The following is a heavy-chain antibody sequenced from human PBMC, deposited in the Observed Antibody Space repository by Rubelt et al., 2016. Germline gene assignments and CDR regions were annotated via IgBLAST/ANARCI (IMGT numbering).Heavy chain of an antibody. Sequence: QVQLQQWGAGLLKPSETLSLICAVYGGSFGDNYWSWIRQPPGKGLEWIGEINHSGRTNYNPSLKSRVTILINKSTKQFSLRLGSVTAAEAVQYYCARLKREQLVENYYYAMDVWGQGTTVTVSS. CDR3: ARLKREQLVENYYYAMDV. V-gene: IGHV4-34*01. D-gene: IGHD1/OR15-1a*01. CDR2: INHSGRT. CDR1: GGSFGDNY. J-gene: IGHJ6*02.